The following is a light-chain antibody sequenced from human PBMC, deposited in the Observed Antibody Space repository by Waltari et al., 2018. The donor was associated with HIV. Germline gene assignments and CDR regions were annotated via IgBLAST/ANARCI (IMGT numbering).Light chain of an antibody. V-gene: IGLV3-21*01. J-gene: IGLJ2*01. CDR1: NIGSKS. CDR2: HDT. Sequence: SYLLTQPPPVSVAPGKTARIPCGGENIGSKSVNWYQKQPGQARVMVIYHDTDRPAGIPDVFSGSNSEDTATLTIRRVEAGDDADYFCQVWDTNTEQYVIFGGGTNLAV. CDR3: QVWDTNTEQYVI.